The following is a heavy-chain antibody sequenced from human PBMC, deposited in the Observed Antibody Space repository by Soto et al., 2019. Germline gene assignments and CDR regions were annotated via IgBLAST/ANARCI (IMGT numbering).Heavy chain of an antibody. J-gene: IGHJ4*02. V-gene: IGHV2-5*01. D-gene: IGHD3-16*01. CDR1: GFPLSARGVG. CDR3: AHSPWGSAPDY. CDR2: IYWNDDK. Sequence: QITLKESGPTLVKPTETLTLTCTVSGFPLSARGVGVGWIRQPPGKALEWLAVIYWNDDKRYSLSLKSRLTITKDTSKNQVVLTMTNTDPVDTAKYYCAHSPWGSAPDYWGQGTLVTVSS.